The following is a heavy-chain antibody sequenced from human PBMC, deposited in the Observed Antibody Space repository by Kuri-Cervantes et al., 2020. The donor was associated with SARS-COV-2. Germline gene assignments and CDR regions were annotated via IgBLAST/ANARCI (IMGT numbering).Heavy chain of an antibody. J-gene: IGHJ4*02. Sequence: LSLTCAASGFTFSGYSMNWIRQAPGKGLEWVASIDSSSYYIYHADSVKGRLTISRDNAKTSVYLQMNSLKVEDTAVYCCAREEGGELGEAFDYWGQGALVTVSS. D-gene: IGHD7-27*01. V-gene: IGHV3-21*01. CDR1: GFTFSGYS. CDR3: AREEGGELGEAFDY. CDR2: IDSSSYYI.